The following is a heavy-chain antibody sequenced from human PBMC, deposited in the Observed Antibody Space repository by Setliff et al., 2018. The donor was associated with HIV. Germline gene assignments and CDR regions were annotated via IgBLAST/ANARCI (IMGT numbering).Heavy chain of an antibody. V-gene: IGHV3-74*01. CDR2: ISHDGSST. J-gene: IGHJ3*02. CDR3: AASGSIYGGAYDI. CDR1: GFTFSSYW. D-gene: IGHD1-26*01. Sequence: GGSLRLSCAASGFTFSSYWMHWVRQAPGKGLVWVSHISHDGSSTNYADSVKGRFTISRDNAKNTLYLQMNSLGAEDTAVYFCAASGSIYGGAYDIWGQGTMVTVSS.